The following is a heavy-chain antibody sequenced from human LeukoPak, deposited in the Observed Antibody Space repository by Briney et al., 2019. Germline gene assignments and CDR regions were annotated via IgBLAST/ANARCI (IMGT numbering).Heavy chain of an antibody. CDR1: GFTFDDYG. J-gene: IGHJ4*02. V-gene: IGHV3-20*04. D-gene: IGHD3-10*01. CDR2: INWNGAST. CDR3: ARGITYYYGSGNIPPPDY. Sequence: SGGSLRLSCAASGFTFDDYGMSWVRQAPGKGLEWVSGINWNGASTGYADSVKGRFTISRDNAKNSLYLQMNSLRAEDTAVYYCARGITYYYGSGNIPPPDYWGQGTLVTVSS.